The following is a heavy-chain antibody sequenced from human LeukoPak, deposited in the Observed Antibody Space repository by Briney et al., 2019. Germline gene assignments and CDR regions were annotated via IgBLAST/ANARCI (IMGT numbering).Heavy chain of an antibody. J-gene: IGHJ4*02. CDR1: GFTFSSYG. CDR2: IWYDGSNK. CDR3: TTEITFGLAGDIKSPDY. Sequence: PGGSLRLSCAASGFTFSSYGMHWVRQAPGKGLEWVAVIWYDGSNKYYADSVKGRFTISRDNSKNTLYLQMNSLKTEDTAVYYCTTEITFGLAGDIKSPDYWGQGTLVTVSS. D-gene: IGHD3-16*01. V-gene: IGHV3-33*01.